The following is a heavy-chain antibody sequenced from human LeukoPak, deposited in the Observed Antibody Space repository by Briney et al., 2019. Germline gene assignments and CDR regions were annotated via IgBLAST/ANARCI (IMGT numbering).Heavy chain of an antibody. CDR2: INPDSGDT. J-gene: IGHJ4*02. V-gene: IGHV1-2*02. Sequence: ASVKVSCKASGYIFTSYYLHWVRQAPGQGLEWMGWINPDSGDTKFAQKFQGRVTMTRNTSISTAYMELSSLRSEDTAVYYCARRELPLDYWGQGTLVTVSS. CDR1: GYIFTSYY. CDR3: ARRELPLDY. D-gene: IGHD1-26*01.